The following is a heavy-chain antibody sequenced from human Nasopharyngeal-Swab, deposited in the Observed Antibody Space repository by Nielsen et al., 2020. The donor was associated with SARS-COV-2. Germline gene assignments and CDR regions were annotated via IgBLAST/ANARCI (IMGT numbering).Heavy chain of an antibody. V-gene: IGHV1-8*01. Sequence: WVRQAPGQGLEWMGCMNPGSGFKDYAQNFQGRVTMTWNTSISTAYMEISSLRSEDTAVYYCARWKKGDYWGQGTLVTVSS. CDR3: ARWKKGDY. D-gene: IGHD1-1*01. CDR2: MNPGSGFK. J-gene: IGHJ4*02.